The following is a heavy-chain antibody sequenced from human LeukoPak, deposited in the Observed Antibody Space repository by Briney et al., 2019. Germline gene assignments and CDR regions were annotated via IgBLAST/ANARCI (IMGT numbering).Heavy chain of an antibody. Sequence: PSETLSLTCTLSGGSISSSSSYWGWIRQPPGKGLEWIGGIYYSGSTYYNPSLKSRVTISVDTSKNQFSLKLSSVTAADTVVYYCERHRFFDWLSPSADGGEGTLVTVSS. CDR1: GGSISSSSSY. CDR2: IYYSGST. V-gene: IGHV4-39*01. J-gene: IGHJ1*01. D-gene: IGHD3-9*01. CDR3: ERHRFFDWLSPSAD.